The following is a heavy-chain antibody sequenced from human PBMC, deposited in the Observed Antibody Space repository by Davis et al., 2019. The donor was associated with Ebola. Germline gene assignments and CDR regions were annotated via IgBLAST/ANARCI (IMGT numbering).Heavy chain of an antibody. Sequence: SVKVSCKASGGTFSSYAISWVRQAPGQGLEWMGRIIPILGIANYAQKFQGRVTITADKSTSTAYMELSSLRSEDTAVYYCARDRVGATTGYYGMDVWGQGTTVTVSS. J-gene: IGHJ6*02. CDR1: GGTFSSYA. CDR3: ARDRVGATTGYYGMDV. V-gene: IGHV1-69*04. CDR2: IIPILGIA. D-gene: IGHD1-26*01.